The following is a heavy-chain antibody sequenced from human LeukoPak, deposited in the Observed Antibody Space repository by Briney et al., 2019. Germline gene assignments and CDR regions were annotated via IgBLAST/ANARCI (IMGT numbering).Heavy chain of an antibody. CDR2: ISYDGSNK. V-gene: IGHV3-30*03. Sequence: GGSPRLSCAASGFTFSSYGMHWVRQAPGKGLEWVAVISYDGSNKYYADSVKGRFTISRDNSKNTLYLQMNSLRAEDTAVYYCASGSGAYWGQGTLVTVSS. CDR1: GFTFSSYG. J-gene: IGHJ4*02. CDR3: ASGSGAY. D-gene: IGHD6-19*01.